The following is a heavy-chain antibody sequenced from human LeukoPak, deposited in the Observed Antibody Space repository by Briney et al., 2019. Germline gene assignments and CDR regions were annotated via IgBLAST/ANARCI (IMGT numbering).Heavy chain of an antibody. J-gene: IGHJ4*02. V-gene: IGHV3-30*18. CDR1: GFTFSSYG. CDR3: AKVGYSSSWYFDY. CDR2: ISYVGSNK. Sequence: PGRSLRLSCAASGFTFSSYGMHWVRQAPGKGLGWVAVISYVGSNKYYADSVKGRFTISRDNSKNTLYLQMNSLRAEDTAVYYCAKVGYSSSWYFDYWGQGTLVTVSS. D-gene: IGHD6-13*01.